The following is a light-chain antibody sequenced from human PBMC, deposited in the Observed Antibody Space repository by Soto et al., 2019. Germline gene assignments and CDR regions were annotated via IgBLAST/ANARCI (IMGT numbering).Light chain of an antibody. J-gene: IGKJ1*01. Sequence: DIQMTQSPSTLSASVGDTVTITCRASQIITTWLAWYQQKPGKVPKLVIYGASRLERGVPLRFSGSGSGTEFTLTISSLQPDDCATYYCQQYNSYPSFGQGTKVEI. V-gene: IGKV1-5*03. CDR3: QQYNSYPS. CDR1: QIITTW. CDR2: GAS.